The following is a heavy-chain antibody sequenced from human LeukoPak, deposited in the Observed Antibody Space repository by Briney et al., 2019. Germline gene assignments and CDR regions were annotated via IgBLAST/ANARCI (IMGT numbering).Heavy chain of an antibody. CDR1: GFTFSSYS. CDR2: ISSSSSTI. J-gene: IGHJ4*02. V-gene: IGHV3-48*01. Sequence: GGSLRLSCAASGFTFSSYSMNWVRQAPGKGLEWVSYISSSSSTIYYADSVKGRFTISRDNAKNSLYLQMNSLRAEDTAVYYCARDGLAVAGTFDYWGQGTLVTVSS. D-gene: IGHD6-19*01. CDR3: ARDGLAVAGTFDY.